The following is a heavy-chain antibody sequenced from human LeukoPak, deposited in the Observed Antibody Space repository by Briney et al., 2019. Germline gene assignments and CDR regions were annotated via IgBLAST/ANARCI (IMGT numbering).Heavy chain of an antibody. J-gene: IGHJ4*02. V-gene: IGHV1-2*02. CDR3: ARDRGSGSLSLLPDEYYFDY. Sequence: APVKVSCKASGYTFTVYYMHWVRQAPGQGLEWMGWINPNSGGTNYAQKFQGRVTMTRDTSISTAYMELSRLRSDDTAVYYCARDRGSGSLSLLPDEYYFDYWGQGTLVTVSS. CDR1: GYTFTVYY. CDR2: INPNSGGT. D-gene: IGHD3-10*01.